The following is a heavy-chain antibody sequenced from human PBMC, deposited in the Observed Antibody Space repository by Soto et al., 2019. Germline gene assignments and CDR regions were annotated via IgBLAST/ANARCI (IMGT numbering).Heavy chain of an antibody. V-gene: IGHV1-69*01. CDR1: GGTFNSFG. J-gene: IGHJ4*02. CDR2: IIPVFGTI. CDR3: AIENWGPGGHYFDY. Sequence: QVQVVQSGAEVQKPGSSVKVPCKAYGGTFNSFGIKWVRQAPGQGLEWVGGIIPVFGTINYAQKFRGRVTITADASTSTSYMELSSLRSDDTAVYYCAIENWGPGGHYFDYWGQGTLVTVSS. D-gene: IGHD7-27*01.